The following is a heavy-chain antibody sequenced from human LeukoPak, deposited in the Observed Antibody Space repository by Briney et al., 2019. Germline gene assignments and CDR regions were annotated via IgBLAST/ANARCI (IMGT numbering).Heavy chain of an antibody. Sequence: GASVKVSCKASGYTFSSYGVAWVRQAPGQGLEWMGWISGNNGNTNYGQKLQGRLTMTTDTSTSTAYMEPRSLRSDDTAVYYCARDSHYDSRGYYYESALDIWGQGTMVSVSS. D-gene: IGHD3-22*01. CDR2: ISGNNGNT. CDR1: GYTFSSYG. V-gene: IGHV1-18*01. J-gene: IGHJ3*02. CDR3: ARDSHYDSRGYYYESALDI.